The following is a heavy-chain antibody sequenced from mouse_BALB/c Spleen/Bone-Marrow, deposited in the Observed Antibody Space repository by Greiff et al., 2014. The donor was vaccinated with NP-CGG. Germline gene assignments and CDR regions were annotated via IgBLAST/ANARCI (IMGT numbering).Heavy chain of an antibody. CDR3: ARGGNWDDFDV. D-gene: IGHD4-1*01. J-gene: IGHJ1*01. V-gene: IGHV5-17*02. CDR2: ISSGSSAI. CDR1: GFTFSSFG. Sequence: DVMLVESGGGLVQPGGSRKLSCAASGFTFSSFGMHWVRQAPEKGLEWVGYISSGSSAIWYADTVKGRFTISRDNPKNTLFLQMTRLRSEDTVMYYCARGGNWDDFDVWGAGTTVTVSS.